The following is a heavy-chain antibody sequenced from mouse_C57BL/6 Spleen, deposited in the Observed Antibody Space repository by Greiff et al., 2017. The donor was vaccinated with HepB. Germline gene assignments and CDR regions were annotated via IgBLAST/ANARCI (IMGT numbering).Heavy chain of an antibody. CDR3: APSPNWVFAY. Sequence: VQLQQSGPELVKPGASVKISCKASGYSFTSYFIHWVKQRPGQGLEWIGWIYPGSGNTKYNEKFKGKATLTADTSSSTAYMQLSSLTSEDSAVYYCAPSPNWVFAYWGQGTLVTVSA. CDR2: IYPGSGNT. J-gene: IGHJ3*01. D-gene: IGHD4-1*01. V-gene: IGHV1-66*01. CDR1: GYSFTSYF.